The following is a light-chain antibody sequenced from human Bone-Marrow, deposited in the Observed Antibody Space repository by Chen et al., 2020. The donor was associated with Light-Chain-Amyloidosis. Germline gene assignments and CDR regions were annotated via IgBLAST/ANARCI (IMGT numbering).Light chain of an antibody. CDR2: RDT. J-gene: IGLJ2*01. Sequence: SYDLTQPPSVSVSPAQTARLTCSGDDLPTKYAYWYQQKPGQAPVLVIHRDTERPSGISERFSGSSSGTTATLTISGVQAEDEADYHCQSADSSGTYEVIFGGGTKLTVL. CDR3: QSADSSGTYEVI. V-gene: IGLV3-25*03. CDR1: DLPTKY.